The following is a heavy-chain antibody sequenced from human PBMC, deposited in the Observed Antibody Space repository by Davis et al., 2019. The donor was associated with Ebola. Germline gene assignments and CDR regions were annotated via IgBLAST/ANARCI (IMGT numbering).Heavy chain of an antibody. CDR1: GGSVSSGSYY. J-gene: IGHJ4*02. CDR3: ARAPQYTYYFDY. D-gene: IGHD2-2*02. V-gene: IGHV4-61*01. Sequence: PSETLSLTCTVSGGSVSSGSYYWSWIRQPPGKGLGWIGRIHTSGSTNYNPSLKSRVTLSLDTSKNQFSLKLTSVTAADTAVYYCARAPQYTYYFDYWGQGILVTVSS. CDR2: IHTSGST.